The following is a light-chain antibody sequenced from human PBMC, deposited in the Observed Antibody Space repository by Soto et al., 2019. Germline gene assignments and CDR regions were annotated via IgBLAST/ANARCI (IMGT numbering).Light chain of an antibody. Sequence: EIVLTQSPASLSLSLGERATLSCRASQSVDSAFFAWYQQTPGQPPRLLIHGASRRAAGIPDRFSGSGSGTDFSLTISRLEPEDVDVYYCHQYASSLTFGQGTKVEI. V-gene: IGKV3-20*01. CDR3: HQYASSLT. J-gene: IGKJ1*01. CDR1: QSVDSAF. CDR2: GAS.